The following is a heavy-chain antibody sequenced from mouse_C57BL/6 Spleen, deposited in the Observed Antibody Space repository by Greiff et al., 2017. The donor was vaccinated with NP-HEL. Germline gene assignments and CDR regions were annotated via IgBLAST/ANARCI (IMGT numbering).Heavy chain of an antibody. CDR2: IYPGSGST. CDR1: GYTFTSYW. J-gene: IGHJ1*03. CDR3: AREDYGSSLYFDV. D-gene: IGHD1-1*01. V-gene: IGHV1-55*01. Sequence: QVQLQQPGAELVKPGASVKMSFKASGYTFTSYWITWVKQRPGQGLEWIGDIYPGSGSTNYNEKFKSKATLTVDTSSSTAYMQLSSLTSEDSAVYYCAREDYGSSLYFDVWGTGTTVTVSS.